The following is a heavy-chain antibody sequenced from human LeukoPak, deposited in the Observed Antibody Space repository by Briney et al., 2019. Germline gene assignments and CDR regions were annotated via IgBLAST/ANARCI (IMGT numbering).Heavy chain of an antibody. CDR3: ARGYCSSTSCQYYYYYYMDV. V-gene: IGHV3-21*01. CDR1: GFTFSSYS. CDR2: ISSSSSYI. J-gene: IGHJ6*03. D-gene: IGHD2-2*01. Sequence: EGSLRLSCAASGFTFSSYSMNWVRQAPGKGLEWVSSISSSSSYIYCADSVKGRFTISRDNAKNSLYLQMNSLRAEDTAVYYCARGYCSSTSCQYYYYYYMDVWGKGTTVTVSS.